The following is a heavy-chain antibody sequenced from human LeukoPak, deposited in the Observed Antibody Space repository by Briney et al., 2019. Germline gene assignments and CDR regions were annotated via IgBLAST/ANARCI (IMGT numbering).Heavy chain of an antibody. CDR3: ARRGHRGSYLGFDP. J-gene: IGHJ5*02. D-gene: IGHD1-26*01. CDR1: GGTFSSYA. CDR2: IIPIFGIA. Sequence: SVKVSCKASGGTFSSYAISWVRQAPGQGLEWMGRIIPIFGIANYAQKFQGRVTITADKSTSTAYMELSSLRSEDTAVYYCARRGHRGSYLGFDPWGQGTLVTVSS. V-gene: IGHV1-69*04.